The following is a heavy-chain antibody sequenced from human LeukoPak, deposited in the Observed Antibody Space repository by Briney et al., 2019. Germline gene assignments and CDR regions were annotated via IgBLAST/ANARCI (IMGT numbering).Heavy chain of an antibody. D-gene: IGHD3-22*01. V-gene: IGHV3-23*01. J-gene: IGHJ4*02. Sequence: PGGSLRLSCAASGFTFSSYAISWVRQAPGKGLEWVSAISGSGGSTYYADSVKGRFTISRDNSKNTLYLQMNSLRAEDTAVYYCAKPLPRYYDSSGYFDYWGQGTLVTVSS. CDR3: AKPLPRYYDSSGYFDY. CDR2: ISGSGGST. CDR1: GFTFSSYA.